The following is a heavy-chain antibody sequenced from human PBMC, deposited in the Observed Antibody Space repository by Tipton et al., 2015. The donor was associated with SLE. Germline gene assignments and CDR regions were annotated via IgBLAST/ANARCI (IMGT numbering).Heavy chain of an antibody. J-gene: IGHJ4*02. V-gene: IGHV4-34*01. CDR3: ARRKAVAGTD. CDR2: INHSGST. D-gene: IGHD6-19*01. CDR1: GGSFSGYY. Sequence: TLSLTCAVYGGSFSGYYWSWIRQPPGKGLEWIGEINHSGSTNYNPSLKSRVTISVDTSKNQFSLKLSSVTAADTAVYYCARRKAVAGTDWGQGTLVTVSS.